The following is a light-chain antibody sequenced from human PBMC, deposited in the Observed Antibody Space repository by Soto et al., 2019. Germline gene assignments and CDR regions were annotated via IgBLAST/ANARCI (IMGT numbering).Light chain of an antibody. CDR2: WAS. Sequence: IVMTQSPDSLAVSLGERATINCKSSQSVLYNANSKNYLAWYQQKPGQPPKLLIYWASTRESGVPDRFSGSGSGTDFTLTISSLQAEDVAVYYCQQYYSTLTFGGGTKVEIK. V-gene: IGKV4-1*01. CDR1: QSVLYNANSKNY. J-gene: IGKJ4*01. CDR3: QQYYSTLT.